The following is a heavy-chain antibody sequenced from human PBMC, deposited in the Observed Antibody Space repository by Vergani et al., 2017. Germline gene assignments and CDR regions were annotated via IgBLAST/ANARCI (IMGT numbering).Heavy chain of an antibody. CDR3: AKVGRSEIAGRFGAFDI. CDR2: LSAIDQHT. V-gene: IGHV3-23*01. Sequence: EVQLLESGGDLVQPGGPLRLSCAALGFPFIMHAMSWARQAPGKGQEWVSTLSAIDQHTHYADSVKGRFTISRDNSKNTLFLHMNSLRPEDTAGYYCAKVGRSEIAGRFGAFDIWGQGTMVTVCS. CDR1: GFPFIMHA. J-gene: IGHJ3*02. D-gene: IGHD6-13*01.